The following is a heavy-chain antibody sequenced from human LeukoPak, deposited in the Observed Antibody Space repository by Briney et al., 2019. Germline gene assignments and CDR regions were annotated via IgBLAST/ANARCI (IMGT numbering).Heavy chain of an antibody. Sequence: GGSLRLSCAASGFTFSSFAMSWIRQAPGKGLEWVSLISPSGGNTYYADSVRGRFTISRDNSKNTLHLQMSSLRAEDTALYYCAKRGDSSGDSKHFDYWGQGTLVTVSS. J-gene: IGHJ4*02. V-gene: IGHV3-23*01. CDR3: AKRGDSSGDSKHFDY. CDR2: ISPSGGNT. CDR1: GFTFSSFA. D-gene: IGHD3-22*01.